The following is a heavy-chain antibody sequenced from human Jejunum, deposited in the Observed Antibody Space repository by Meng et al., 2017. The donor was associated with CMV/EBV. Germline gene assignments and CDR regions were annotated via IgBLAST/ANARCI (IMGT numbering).Heavy chain of an antibody. V-gene: IGHV3-11*06. D-gene: IGHD2-8*01. CDR1: GLTFDDYY. J-gene: IGHJ4*02. CDR3: ARDRYCTNGVCYTHFDS. Sequence: QVQRVESGGGLVKHGGSLRLSCAASGLTFDDYYMNWIRQAPGKGLEWVSSVSSVSSYTNYADSVKGRFTISRDNAKNSLYLQMNSLRAEDTAVYYCARDRYCTNGVCYTHFDSWGQGTLVTVSS. CDR2: VSSVSSYT.